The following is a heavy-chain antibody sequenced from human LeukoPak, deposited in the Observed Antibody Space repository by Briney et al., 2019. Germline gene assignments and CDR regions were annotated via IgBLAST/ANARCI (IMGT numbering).Heavy chain of an antibody. CDR3: ASERGRYGGYFDY. CDR2: ISGSGGST. J-gene: IGHJ4*02. D-gene: IGHD5-12*01. V-gene: IGHV3-23*01. CDR1: GFTFSSYA. Sequence: GGSLRLSCAASGFTFSSYAMSWVRQAPGKGLEWVSAISGSGGSTYYADSVKGRFTISRDNPKNTLYLQMNSLRAEATAVYYFASERGRYGGYFDYWGQGTLVTVSS.